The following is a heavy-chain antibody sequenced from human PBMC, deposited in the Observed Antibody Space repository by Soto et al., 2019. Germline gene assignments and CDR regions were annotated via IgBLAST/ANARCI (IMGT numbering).Heavy chain of an antibody. CDR2: INPNSGGT. CDR3: ARWHGSGSVFSYYYYGMDV. V-gene: IGHV1-2*02. J-gene: IGHJ6*02. Sequence: QVQLVQSGAEVKKPGASVKVSCKASGYTFTGYYMHWVRQAPGQGLEWMGWINPNSGGTNYAQKFQGRVTMTRDTSISTAYMELSRLRSDDTAVYYCARWHGSGSVFSYYYYGMDVWGQGTTVTVSS. CDR1: GYTFTGYY. D-gene: IGHD3-10*01.